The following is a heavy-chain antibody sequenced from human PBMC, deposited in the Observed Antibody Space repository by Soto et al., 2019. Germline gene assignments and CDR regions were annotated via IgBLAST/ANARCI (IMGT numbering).Heavy chain of an antibody. CDR2: SIPVFGTA. CDR3: AMRLPKQQLVRGAFDH. Sequence: QVQLVQSGAEVKKPGSSVKLSGKTSGGTFRNYAINWVRQAPGQGLEWMGGSIPVFGTANYAQTFQGRLTMTAEESTSTAYMELSSLRSEDTAVYYCAMRLPKQQLVRGAFDHWGQGTLVTVA. CDR1: GGTFRNYA. V-gene: IGHV1-69*01. J-gene: IGHJ4*02. D-gene: IGHD6-13*01.